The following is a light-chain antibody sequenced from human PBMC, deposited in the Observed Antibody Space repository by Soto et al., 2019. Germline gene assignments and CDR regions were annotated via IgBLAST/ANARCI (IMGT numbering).Light chain of an antibody. Sequence: IQLTQSPSSLSASVGDRVSITCRASQDIKTYLAWYQQKQGKAPKLLISGTFTLQSGVPTRFNGSGSGTDFTLTISRLQPEDFATYYCQHLNNYPPFTFGPGTKVDLE. CDR2: GTF. CDR1: QDIKTY. V-gene: IGKV1-9*01. J-gene: IGKJ3*01. CDR3: QHLNNYPPFT.